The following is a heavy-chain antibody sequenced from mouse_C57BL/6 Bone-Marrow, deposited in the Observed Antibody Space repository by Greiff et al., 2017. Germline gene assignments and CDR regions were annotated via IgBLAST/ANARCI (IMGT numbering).Heavy chain of an antibody. J-gene: IGHJ4*01. CDR1: GYTFTSYG. V-gene: IGHV1-81*01. CDR2: IYPRSGNT. D-gene: IGHD2-14*01. Sequence: QVQLQQSGAELARPGASVKLSCKASGYTFTSYGISWVKQRPGQGLEWIGEIYPRSGNTYYNEKFKGKATLTGDTSSSTAYMELRSLTSEDSAVYFCAREAYRFFYAMDCWGQETSDTVSS. CDR3: AREAYRFFYAMDC.